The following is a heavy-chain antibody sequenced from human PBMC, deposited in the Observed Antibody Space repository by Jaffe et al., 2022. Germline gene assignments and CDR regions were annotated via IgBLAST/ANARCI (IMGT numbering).Heavy chain of an antibody. Sequence: QVQLVESGGGVVQPGGSLRVSCAASEFTFSGYGMNWVRQAPGKGLEWVAAIAHDGSNKYYGDSVKGRFTISRDNAKNTLYLQMNSLRDEDTAVYYCVRGCSVGTCGSPFDYWGQGTLVTVSS. CDR1: EFTFSGYG. V-gene: IGHV3-30*03. CDR2: IAHDGSNK. J-gene: IGHJ4*02. D-gene: IGHD2-15*01. CDR3: VRGCSVGTCGSPFDY.